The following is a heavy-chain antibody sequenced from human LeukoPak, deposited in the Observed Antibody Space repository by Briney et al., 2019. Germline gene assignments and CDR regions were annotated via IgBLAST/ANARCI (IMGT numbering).Heavy chain of an antibody. D-gene: IGHD1-14*01. J-gene: IGHJ3*01. CDR1: GFTFKNNS. CDR3: AKTKSGEYALHAFDV. Sequence: GGSLRLSCGASGFTFKNNSMSWVRQTPGKGLDWVSAISGSGATTYYADSVRGRFTISRDNFRNTLYLEMDSLRAEDTALYYCAKTKSGEYALHAFDVWGQGTMVTVSS. CDR2: ISGSGATT. V-gene: IGHV3-23*01.